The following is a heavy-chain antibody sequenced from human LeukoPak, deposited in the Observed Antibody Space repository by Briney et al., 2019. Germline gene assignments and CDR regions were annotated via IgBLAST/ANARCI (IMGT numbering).Heavy chain of an antibody. Sequence: PSETLSLTCSVSGGAISSFYWIWIRQTPGKGLEWIGCIQYSGSTEYNPSLESRVTISVDTSKNQYSLKLSSVTAADTAVYYCARDLGRDYGDYAFDPWGQGTPVTVSS. J-gene: IGHJ5*02. CDR2: IQYSGST. CDR3: ARDLGRDYGDYAFDP. D-gene: IGHD4-17*01. CDR1: GGAISSFY. V-gene: IGHV4-59*13.